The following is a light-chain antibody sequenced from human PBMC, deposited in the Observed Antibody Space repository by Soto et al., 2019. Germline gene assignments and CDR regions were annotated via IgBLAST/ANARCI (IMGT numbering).Light chain of an antibody. CDR2: EVR. CDR3: SSYTTTSTLRV. J-gene: IGLJ3*02. V-gene: IGLV2-14*01. Sequence: QSALTQPASVSGSPGQSITISCTGTSSDVGGHNYVSWYQQHPGKAPKLLIYEVRVRPSGVSIRFSGSKSANTASLTISGLQAEDEADYYCSSYTTTSTLRVFGGGTTVTVL. CDR1: SSDVGGHNY.